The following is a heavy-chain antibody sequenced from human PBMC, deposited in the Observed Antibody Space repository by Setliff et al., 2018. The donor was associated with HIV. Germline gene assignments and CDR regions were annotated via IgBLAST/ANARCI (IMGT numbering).Heavy chain of an antibody. CDR2: IYYSGNP. V-gene: IGHV4-31*03. CDR1: GGSISSGYYY. D-gene: IGHD2-2*01. J-gene: IGHJ4*02. CDR3: ARGFDYAQRPPLYYFDY. Sequence: SETLSLTCTVSGGSISSGYYYWSWIRQHPGKGLEWIGYIYYSGNPFYSPSLRSRVTISLDTSKNQFSLKLSSVTAADTAVYYCARGFDYAQRPPLYYFDYWGQVTLVTVSS.